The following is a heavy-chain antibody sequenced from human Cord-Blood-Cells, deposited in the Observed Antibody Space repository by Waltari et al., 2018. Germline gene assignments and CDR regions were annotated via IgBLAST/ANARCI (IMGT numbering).Heavy chain of an antibody. Sequence: QLQLQESGPGLVKPSETLSLTCTVPGGSIRSSSYYWGWIRQPPGKGLAWLGSIYYSGSTYYNPSLKSRVTISVDTSKNQFSLKLSSVTAADTSVYYCARGAVAGTVFDYWGQGTLVTVSS. CDR1: GGSIRSSSYY. J-gene: IGHJ4*02. D-gene: IGHD6-19*01. V-gene: IGHV4-39*01. CDR3: ARGAVAGTVFDY. CDR2: IYYSGST.